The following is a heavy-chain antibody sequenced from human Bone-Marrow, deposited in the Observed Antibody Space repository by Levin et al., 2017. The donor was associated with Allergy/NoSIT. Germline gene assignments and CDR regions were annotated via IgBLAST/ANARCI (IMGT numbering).Heavy chain of an antibody. V-gene: IGHV4-39*07. Sequence: SSETLSLTCTVSGGSISSSSYYWGWIRQPPGKGLEWIGSIYYSGSTYYNPSLKSRVTISVDTSKNQFSLKLSSVTAADTAVYYCARVLVVTLLQKNWFDPWGQGTLVTVSS. D-gene: IGHD4-23*01. J-gene: IGHJ5*02. CDR1: GGSISSSSYY. CDR3: ARVLVVTLLQKNWFDP. CDR2: IYYSGST.